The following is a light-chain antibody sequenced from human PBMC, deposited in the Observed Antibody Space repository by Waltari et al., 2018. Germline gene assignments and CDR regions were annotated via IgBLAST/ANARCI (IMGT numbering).Light chain of an antibody. CDR2: WAS. V-gene: IGKV4-1*01. Sequence: DIVMTQSPDSLAVSLGERATINCKSSQSVLYRVNNKNYLAGYQQKPGQPPKLLIYWASARESGVPDRFSGSGSGTDFTLTITSLQAEDVAVYYCHQYSTTPWTFGQGTKVEI. CDR1: QSVLYRVNNKNY. CDR3: HQYSTTPWT. J-gene: IGKJ1*01.